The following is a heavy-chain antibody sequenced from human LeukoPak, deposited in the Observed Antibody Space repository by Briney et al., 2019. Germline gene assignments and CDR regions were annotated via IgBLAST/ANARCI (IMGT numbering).Heavy chain of an antibody. CDR1: GGSFSGYD. Sequence: PWETLSLTCAVYGGSFSGYDWSWIRQPPGKGLEWIGEINHSGSTNYNPSLKSRVTISVDTSKNQFSLKLSSVTAADTAVYYCARGGYFDYWGQGTLVTVSS. J-gene: IGHJ4*02. V-gene: IGHV4-34*01. CDR2: INHSGST. CDR3: ARGGYFDY.